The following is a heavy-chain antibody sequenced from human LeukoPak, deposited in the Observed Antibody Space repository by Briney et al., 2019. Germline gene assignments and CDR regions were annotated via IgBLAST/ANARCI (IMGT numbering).Heavy chain of an antibody. CDR3: ARGEYSSSSLWFDP. D-gene: IGHD6-6*01. CDR1: GYTFTGYY. V-gene: IGHV1-2*04. J-gene: IGHJ5*02. Sequence: GASVKVSCKASGYTFTGYYMHWVRQAPGQGLEWMGWINPNSGGTNYAQKFQGWVTMTRDTSISTAYMELSRLRSDDTAVYYCARGEYSSSSLWFDPWGRGTLVTVSS. CDR2: INPNSGGT.